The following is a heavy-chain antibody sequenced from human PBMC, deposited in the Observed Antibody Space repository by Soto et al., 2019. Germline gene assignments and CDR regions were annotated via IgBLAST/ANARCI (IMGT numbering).Heavy chain of an antibody. CDR3: ARIGSWALNFDY. CDR2: IWSDGSEK. D-gene: IGHD6-13*01. V-gene: IGHV3-33*01. Sequence: QVQLVESGGGVVQPGRSLRLSCAASGFTFSSYHMHWVRQAPGKGLEWVAVIWSDGSEKYYAYSVKGRFTISRDNSKNTLYLQMNSLRAEETAVYYCARIGSWALNFDYWGQGTLGTVSS. J-gene: IGHJ4*02. CDR1: GFTFSSYH.